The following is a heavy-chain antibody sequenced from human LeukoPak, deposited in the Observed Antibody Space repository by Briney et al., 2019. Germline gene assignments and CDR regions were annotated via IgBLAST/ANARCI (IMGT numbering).Heavy chain of an antibody. CDR1: GGSISSYY. D-gene: IGHD2-15*01. J-gene: IGHJ4*02. V-gene: IGHV4-59*08. CDR3: ARLGYCSGGSCYPEYYFDY. Sequence: SETLSLTCTVSGGSISSYYWRWIRQPPGKGLEWIGYIYYSGSTNYNPSLKSRVTISVDTSKNQFSLKLSSVTAADTAVYDCARLGYCSGGSCYPEYYFDYWGQGTLVTVSS. CDR2: IYYSGST.